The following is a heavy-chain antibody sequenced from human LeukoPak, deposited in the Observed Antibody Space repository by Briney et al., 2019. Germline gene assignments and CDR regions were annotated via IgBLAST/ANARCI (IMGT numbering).Heavy chain of an antibody. Sequence: GGSLRLSCAASGFTFSSYSMNWVRQAPGKGLEWVSSISSSSSYIYYADSVKGRFTISRDNAKNSLYLQMNSLRAEDTAVYYCAKAAAAIAAAGSAQGYFQHWGQGTLVTVSS. D-gene: IGHD6-13*01. CDR3: AKAAAAIAAAGSAQGYFQH. CDR2: ISSSSSYI. V-gene: IGHV3-21*04. J-gene: IGHJ1*01. CDR1: GFTFSSYS.